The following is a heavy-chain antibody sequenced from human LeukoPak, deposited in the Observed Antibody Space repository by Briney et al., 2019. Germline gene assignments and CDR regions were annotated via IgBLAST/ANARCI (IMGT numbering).Heavy chain of an antibody. CDR2: IHPGDSDT. D-gene: IGHD2-21*02. J-gene: IGHJ2*01. CDR3: ARVVVVTSTHWYFDL. Sequence: GESLKISCEASGYIFPNYWIGWVRQVRGKGLDWMGLIHPGDSDTRYSPSFQGQVTISVGKSITTAYLQWSSLQASDTAIYFCARVVVVTSTHWYFDLWGRGSLVTVFS. V-gene: IGHV5-51*01. CDR1: GYIFPNYW.